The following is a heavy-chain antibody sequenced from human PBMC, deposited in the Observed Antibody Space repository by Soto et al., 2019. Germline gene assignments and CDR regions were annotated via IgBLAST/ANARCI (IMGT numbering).Heavy chain of an antibody. CDR1: GFTFSSYA. J-gene: IGHJ4*02. CDR3: AKDYRVATTIDY. CDR2: ISGSGGST. D-gene: IGHD5-12*01. Sequence: EVQLLESGGGLVQPGGSPRLSCAASGFTFSSYAMSWVRQAPGKGLEWVSAISGSGGSTYYADSVKGRFTISRDNSKNTLYLQMNSLRAEDTAVYYCAKDYRVATTIDYWGQGTLVTVSS. V-gene: IGHV3-23*01.